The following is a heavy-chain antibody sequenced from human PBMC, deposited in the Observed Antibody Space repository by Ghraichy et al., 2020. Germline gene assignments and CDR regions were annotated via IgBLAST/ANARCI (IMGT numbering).Heavy chain of an antibody. CDR2: ISRSGSYI. J-gene: IGHJ6*02. D-gene: IGHD6-13*01. CDR3: AKDPLGRQSAGMDV. CDR1: GFSVSNYS. V-gene: IGHV3-21*01. Sequence: GGSLRLSCAASGFSVSNYSMNWVRQAPGKGLEWVSAISRSGSYIYYADSVKGRFIISRDNAKNSLYLQMNSLRAEDTAIYYCAKDPLGRQSAGMDVWGQGTRVTVSS.